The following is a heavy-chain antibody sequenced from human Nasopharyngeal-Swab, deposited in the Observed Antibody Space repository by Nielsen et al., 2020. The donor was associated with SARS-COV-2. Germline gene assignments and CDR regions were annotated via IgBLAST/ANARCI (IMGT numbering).Heavy chain of an antibody. J-gene: IGHJ4*02. Sequence: SQTRSLTGAISGDSVSSNSAAWNWIRQSPSRGLEWLGRTYYRSKWYNDYAVSVKSRITINPDTSKNQFSLQLNSVTPEDTAVYYCARGRTTGTAGLFDYWGQGTLVTVSS. D-gene: IGHD1-1*01. CDR3: ARGRTTGTAGLFDY. CDR1: GDSVSSNSAA. V-gene: IGHV6-1*01. CDR2: TYYRSKWYN.